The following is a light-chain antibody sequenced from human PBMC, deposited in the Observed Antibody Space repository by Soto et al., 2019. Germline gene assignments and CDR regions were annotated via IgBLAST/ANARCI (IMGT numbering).Light chain of an antibody. CDR2: DTS. J-gene: IGKJ1*01. CDR1: QSVSIH. CDR3: QQYNNWPRT. V-gene: IGKV3-15*01. Sequence: ETVMTQSPGTLSVSLGEIATLSFRASQSVSIHLAWYQQKPGQAPRLLIYDTSTRATGIPARFSGSGSGTEFTLTISSLQSEDFAVYYCQQYNNWPRTFGQGTKVDIK.